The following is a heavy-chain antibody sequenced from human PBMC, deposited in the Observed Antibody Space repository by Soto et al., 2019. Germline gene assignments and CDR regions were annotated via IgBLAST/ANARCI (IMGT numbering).Heavy chain of an antibody. D-gene: IGHD3-10*01. J-gene: IGHJ5*02. V-gene: IGHV3-33*01. CDR2: RWYDGSEK. CDR1: GLSFSTYG. CDR3: PSAKGFGEYMNNCFDP. Sequence: QVQLVESGGGVLQPGRSLKLSCATSGLSFSTYGMHWVRQAPGKGLEWVALRWYDGSEKDYADSVKGRFTISRDDSRNTLYLQMNNLSGEVTALDCCPSAKGFGEYMNNCFDPCGQGTLVTLSP.